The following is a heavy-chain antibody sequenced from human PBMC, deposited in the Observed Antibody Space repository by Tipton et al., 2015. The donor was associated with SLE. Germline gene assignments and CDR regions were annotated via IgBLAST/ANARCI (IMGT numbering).Heavy chain of an antibody. J-gene: IGHJ4*02. CDR3: ARDRTGMGPRFDY. V-gene: IGHV4-4*07. Sequence: TLSLTCTVSGGSISSYYWSWIRQPAGKGLEWIGHIYTSGSTNYNPSLKSRVTISVDTSKNQFSLKLSSVTAADTAVYYCARDRTGMGPRFDYWGQGTLVTVSS. CDR2: IYTSGST. CDR1: GGSISSYY.